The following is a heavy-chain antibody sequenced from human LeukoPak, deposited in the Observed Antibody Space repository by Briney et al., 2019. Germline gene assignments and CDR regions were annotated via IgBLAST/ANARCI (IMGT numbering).Heavy chain of an antibody. D-gene: IGHD3-9*01. Sequence: GSLRLSCAASGVTFRGYAMSSGCQAPGEGLGWVSAISGSGGSTYYADSVKGRFTISRDNSKNTRYLQMDSLCAEDTAVYYCAKCYFDRFHYWGQGTLVTVSS. CDR1: GVTFRGYA. V-gene: IGHV3-23*01. CDR3: AKCYFDRFHY. J-gene: IGHJ4*02. CDR2: ISGSGGST.